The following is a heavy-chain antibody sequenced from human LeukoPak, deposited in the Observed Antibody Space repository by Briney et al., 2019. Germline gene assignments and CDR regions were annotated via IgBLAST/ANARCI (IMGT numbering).Heavy chain of an antibody. CDR3: ARESGHYFDY. CDR2: TIPIFGVA. D-gene: IGHD1-14*01. J-gene: IGHJ4*02. V-gene: IGHV1-69*04. CDR1: GGTFSSYA. Sequence: SVKVSFKASGGTFSSYALSWVRQAPGQGREWMGRTIPIFGVANYAQKVQGRVTITAHKSTRTAYMGLRSLRSEDKAVYYCARESGHYFDYWGQGTLVTVSS.